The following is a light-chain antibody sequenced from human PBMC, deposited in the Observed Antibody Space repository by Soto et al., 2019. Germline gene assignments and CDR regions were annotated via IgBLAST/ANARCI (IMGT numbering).Light chain of an antibody. V-gene: IGKV3-11*01. CDR3: QQRGNWPPYT. CDR1: QSVSNY. Sequence: EIVLTQSPATLSLSPGERATLSCRASQSVSNYLVWYQQKPGQAPRLLIYDASNRATGIPARFSGSGSGTDFTLPISSLEPEDVAVYYCQQRGNWPPYTFGQGTKLEIK. CDR2: DAS. J-gene: IGKJ2*01.